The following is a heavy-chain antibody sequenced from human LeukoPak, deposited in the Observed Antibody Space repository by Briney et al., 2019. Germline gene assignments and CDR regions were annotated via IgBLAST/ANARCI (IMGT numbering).Heavy chain of an antibody. J-gene: IGHJ6*02. V-gene: IGHV3-53*01. CDR1: GFTVSSNY. CDR3: ARERVYDGSGGGLTDAHLYYYYGMDV. CDR2: IYSGGST. Sequence: QSGGSLRLSCAASGFTVSSNYMSWVRQAPGKGLEWVSVIYSGGSTYYADSVKGRFTISRDNSKNTLYLQMNSLRAEDTAVYYCARERVYDGSGGGLTDAHLYYYYGMDVWGQGTTVTVSS. D-gene: IGHD3-10*01.